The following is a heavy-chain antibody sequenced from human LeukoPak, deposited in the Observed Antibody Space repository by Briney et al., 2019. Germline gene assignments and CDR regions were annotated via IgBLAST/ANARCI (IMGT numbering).Heavy chain of an antibody. CDR3: ARGNQQLGNDAFDI. CDR2: MNPNSGNT. V-gene: IGHV1-8*03. D-gene: IGHD6-13*01. CDR1: GYTFTSYD. J-gene: IGHJ3*02. Sequence: ASVKVSCKASGYTFTSYDINWVRQATGQGLEWMGWMNPNSGNTGYAQKFQGRVTITRNTSISTAYMELSSLRSEDTAVYYCARGNQQLGNDAFDIWGQGTMVTVSS.